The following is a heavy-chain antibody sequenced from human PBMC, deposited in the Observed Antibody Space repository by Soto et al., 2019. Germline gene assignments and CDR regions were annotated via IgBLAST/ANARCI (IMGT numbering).Heavy chain of an antibody. Sequence: GGSLRLSCAASGFTFSSYGMHWVRQAPGKGLEWVAVISYDGSNKYYADSVKGRFTISRDNSKNTLYLQMNSLRAEDTAVYYCAKTPIDYGDSFYYYYYYMDVWGKGTTVTVSS. V-gene: IGHV3-30*18. J-gene: IGHJ6*03. CDR3: AKTPIDYGDSFYYYYYYMDV. CDR2: ISYDGSNK. CDR1: GFTFSSYG. D-gene: IGHD4-17*01.